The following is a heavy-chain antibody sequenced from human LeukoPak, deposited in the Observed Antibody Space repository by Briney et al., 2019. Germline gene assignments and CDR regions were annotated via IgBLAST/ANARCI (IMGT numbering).Heavy chain of an antibody. J-gene: IGHJ4*02. CDR3: ARESRGYSYGYGGDY. CDR1: GFTFSSYS. CDR2: ISSSSSTI. D-gene: IGHD5-18*01. Sequence: GGSLRLSCAASGFTFSSYSMNWVRQAPGKGLEWVSYISSSSSTIYCADSVKGRFTISRDNAKNSLYLQMNSLRAEDTAVYYCARESRGYSYGYGGDYWGQGTLVTVSS. V-gene: IGHV3-48*04.